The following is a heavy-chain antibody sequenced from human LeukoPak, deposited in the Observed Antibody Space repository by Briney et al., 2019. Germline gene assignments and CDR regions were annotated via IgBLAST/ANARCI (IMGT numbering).Heavy chain of an antibody. J-gene: IGHJ5*02. CDR2: ISTYHGDT. D-gene: IGHD5-12*01. Sequence: ASVKVSCKASGYTFNNYGISWVRQAPGQGLEWMGWISTYHGDTNYAQKLQGRVTMTTDTSTSTAYMELRSLRSDDTAVYYCARAPVEATIGCWFDPWGQGTLVTVSS. CDR1: GYTFNNYG. CDR3: ARAPVEATIGCWFDP. V-gene: IGHV1-18*01.